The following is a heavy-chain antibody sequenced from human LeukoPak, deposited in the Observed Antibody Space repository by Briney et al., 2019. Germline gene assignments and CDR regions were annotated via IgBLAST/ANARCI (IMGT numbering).Heavy chain of an antibody. D-gene: IGHD3-22*01. V-gene: IGHV3-74*01. CDR2: INSDGSSA. Sequence: TGGSLRLSCAASGFTFSSYWMHWVRQAPGKGLVWVSRINSDGSSASYADSVKGRFTISRDNAKNTLYLQMNSLRAEDTAVYYCASLTNYYYDSSGAIDYWGQGTLVTVSS. J-gene: IGHJ4*02. CDR1: GFTFSSYW. CDR3: ASLTNYYYDSSGAIDY.